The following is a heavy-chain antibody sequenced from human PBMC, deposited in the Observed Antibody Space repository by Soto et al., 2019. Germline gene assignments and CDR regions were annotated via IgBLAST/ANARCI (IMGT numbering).Heavy chain of an antibody. CDR2: ISGNNGAT. J-gene: IGHJ5*02. Sequence: ASVKVSCKTSGYTFNTYGISWVRQVPGQGLEWMGWISGNNGATNYAQNLQGRVTITTDTSTGTAYMEMRTLRSDDTAVYYCARDHKWFPLCGNCFDTCGQRTLVTVSS. CDR1: GYTFNTYG. CDR3: ARDHKWFPLCGNCFDT. V-gene: IGHV1-18*04. D-gene: IGHD3-22*01.